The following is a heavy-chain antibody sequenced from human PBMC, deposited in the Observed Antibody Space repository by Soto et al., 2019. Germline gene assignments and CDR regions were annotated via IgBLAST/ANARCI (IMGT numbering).Heavy chain of an antibody. J-gene: IGHJ4*02. CDR1: GDSISSSSYY. V-gene: IGHV4-39*01. CDR2: IYYSGGT. CDR3: ATYYRYSGYDSIGY. Sequence: TLSLTCTVXGDSISSSSYYCGWIRQPPGKGLEWIGTIYYSGGTYYSPSLKGRVTISVDTSKNQFSLKVSSVTAADTAVYYCATYYRYSGYDSIGYWGQGTLVTVSS. D-gene: IGHD5-12*01.